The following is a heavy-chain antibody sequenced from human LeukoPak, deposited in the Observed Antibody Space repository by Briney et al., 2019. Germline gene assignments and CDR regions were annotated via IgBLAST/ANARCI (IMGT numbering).Heavy chain of an antibody. Sequence: SVKVSCKASGGTFSSYAISWVRQAPGQGLEWMGGIIPIFGTANYAQKFQGRVTITADESTSTAYMELSSLRSEDTAVYYCASVYCSGGSCYSYYYYGMDVWGKGTTVTVSS. CDR3: ASVYCSGGSCYSYYYYGMDV. CDR2: IIPIFGTA. D-gene: IGHD2-15*01. CDR1: GGTFSSYA. J-gene: IGHJ6*04. V-gene: IGHV1-69*13.